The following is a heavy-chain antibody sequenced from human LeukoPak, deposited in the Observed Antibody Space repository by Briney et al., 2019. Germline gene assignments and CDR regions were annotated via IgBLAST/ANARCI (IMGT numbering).Heavy chain of an antibody. J-gene: IGHJ6*02. D-gene: IGHD4-17*01. CDR2: IYYSGST. CDR3: ARRGYGDYYHYGMDV. V-gene: IGHV4-39*01. Sequence: SETLSLTCTVSGASISSSSNYWGWIRQPPGKGLEWIGSIYYSGSTSYNPSLQSRVTISVDTSKNQFSLKLNSVNAADTAVYYCARRGYGDYYHYGMDVWGQGTTVTVSS. CDR1: GASISSSSNY.